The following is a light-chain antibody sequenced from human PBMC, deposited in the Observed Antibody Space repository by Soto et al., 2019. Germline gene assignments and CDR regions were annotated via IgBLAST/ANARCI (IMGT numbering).Light chain of an antibody. Sequence: QSALTQPASVSGSPGQSITISCTGTISDVGGYNYVSWYQQRPGKAPKLMIYEVRNRPSGVSSRFSGSKSGNTASLTIAGLQAEDEADYYCSSYTSWSTLVFGGGTQLTVL. J-gene: IGLJ2*01. V-gene: IGLV2-14*01. CDR1: ISDVGGYNY. CDR2: EVR. CDR3: SSYTSWSTLV.